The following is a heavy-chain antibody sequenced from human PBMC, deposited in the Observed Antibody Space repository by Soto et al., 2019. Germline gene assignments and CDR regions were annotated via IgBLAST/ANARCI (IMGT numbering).Heavy chain of an antibody. Sequence: SVTLSLTCAVYGGSFSGYYWSLIRQPPGKGLEWIGEINHSGSTNYNPSLKSRVTISVDTSKNQFSLKLSSVTAADTAVYYCARGQILGRRYYYDSSGYLDYWGQGTLVTVSS. D-gene: IGHD3-22*01. CDR3: ARGQILGRRYYYDSSGYLDY. V-gene: IGHV4-34*01. J-gene: IGHJ4*02. CDR1: GGSFSGYY. CDR2: INHSGST.